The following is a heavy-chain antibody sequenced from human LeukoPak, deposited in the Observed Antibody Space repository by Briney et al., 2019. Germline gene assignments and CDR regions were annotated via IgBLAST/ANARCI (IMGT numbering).Heavy chain of an antibody. Sequence: GGSLRLSCAASGFTFSSYWMHWVRQVPGKGLMWVSRTKTDGSSTSYADSVKGRFTISRDNAKNSLYLQMNSLRAEDTAVYYCARDALTYYDSSGTFDYWGQGTLVTVSS. V-gene: IGHV3-74*01. CDR1: GFTFSSYW. CDR2: TKTDGSST. CDR3: ARDALTYYDSSGTFDY. D-gene: IGHD3-22*01. J-gene: IGHJ4*02.